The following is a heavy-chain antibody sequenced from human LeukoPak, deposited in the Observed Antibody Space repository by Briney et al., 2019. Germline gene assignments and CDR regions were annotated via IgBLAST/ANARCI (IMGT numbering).Heavy chain of an antibody. J-gene: IGHJ4*02. CDR2: IYYSGST. D-gene: IGHD5-12*01. CDR1: AGSISSYY. CDR3: ARAAGRDGYKQEFDY. V-gene: IGHV4-59*01. Sequence: PSETLSLTCTGSAGSISSYYWSWIRQPPGKGLEWIGYIYYSGSTNYNPSLKSRVTISVDTSKNQFSLKLSSVTAADTAVYYCARAAGRDGYKQEFDYWGQGTLVTVSS.